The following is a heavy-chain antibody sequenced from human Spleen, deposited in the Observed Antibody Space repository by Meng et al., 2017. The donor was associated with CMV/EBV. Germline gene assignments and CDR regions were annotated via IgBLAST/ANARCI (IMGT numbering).Heavy chain of an antibody. J-gene: IGHJ4*02. Sequence: ASVKVSCKASGYSFSGYFIHWVRQAPGQGLEWMGWINPDSGGTNYAQNFQGRVTLTRDTSINTAYMDLTRLTFDDTAIYYCARFRGVYSRGWIDYWGQGTRVTVSS. V-gene: IGHV1-2*02. CDR3: ARFRGVYSRGWIDY. D-gene: IGHD6-19*01. CDR2: INPDSGGT. CDR1: GYSFSGYF.